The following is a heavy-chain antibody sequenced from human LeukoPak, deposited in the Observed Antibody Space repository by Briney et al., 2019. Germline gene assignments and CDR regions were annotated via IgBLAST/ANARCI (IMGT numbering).Heavy chain of an antibody. Sequence: GGSLRLSCAASGFTFSSYGMHWVRQAPGKGLEWVAVISYDGSNKYYADSVKGRFTISRDNSKNTLYLQMNSLRAEDTAVYYCAKDSRLPLLWFGELLSQFDYWGQGTLVTVSS. J-gene: IGHJ4*02. CDR2: ISYDGSNK. D-gene: IGHD3-10*01. CDR3: AKDSRLPLLWFGELLSQFDY. V-gene: IGHV3-30*18. CDR1: GFTFSSYG.